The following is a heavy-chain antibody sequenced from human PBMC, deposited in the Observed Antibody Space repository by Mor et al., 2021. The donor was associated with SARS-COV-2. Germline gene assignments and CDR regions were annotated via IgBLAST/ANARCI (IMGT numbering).Heavy chain of an antibody. Sequence: RVTISVDTSKNQFSLKLSSVTAADTAVYYCARVAAYYFDYWGQGTLVTVSS. D-gene: IGHD6-25*01. V-gene: IGHV4-34*01. J-gene: IGHJ4*02. CDR3: ARVAAYYFDY.